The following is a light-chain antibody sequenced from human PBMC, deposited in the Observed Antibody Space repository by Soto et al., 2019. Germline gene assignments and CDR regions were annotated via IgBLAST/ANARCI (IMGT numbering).Light chain of an antibody. CDR3: SSYTGSTTYV. CDR2: DVS. J-gene: IGLJ1*01. V-gene: IGLV2-14*01. Sequence: QSLLTQPASLSGAPGQSITISCPGTNSYVGGYNYVSWYQQHPGKAPKLMIYDVSNRPSGVSNRFSGSKSGNTASLTISGLQAEDEADYYCSSYTGSTTYVFGIGTKVTVL. CDR1: NSYVGGYNY.